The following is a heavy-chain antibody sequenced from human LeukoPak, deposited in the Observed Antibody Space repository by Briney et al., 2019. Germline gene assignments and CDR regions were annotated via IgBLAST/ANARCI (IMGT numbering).Heavy chain of an antibody. CDR1: GFTFNYYW. D-gene: IGHD1-26*01. CDR2: IKEEGSER. V-gene: IGHV3-7*01. CDR3: ARDKASGSSYGSSFHF. Sequence: KTGGSLRLSCAASGFTFNYYWMTWVRQGPGKGLEWVASIKEEGSERYYVESVKGRFTIFRGNAKNSLYLQMNSLRVEDTALYYCARDKASGSSYGSSFHFWGQGTMVTVSS. J-gene: IGHJ3*01.